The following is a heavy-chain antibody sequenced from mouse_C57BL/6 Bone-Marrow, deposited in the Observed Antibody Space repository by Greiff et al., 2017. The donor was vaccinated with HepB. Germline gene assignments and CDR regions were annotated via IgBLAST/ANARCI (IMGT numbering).Heavy chain of an antibody. CDR1: GFTFSNYW. D-gene: IGHD1-1*01. CDR2: IRLKSDNYAT. Sequence: EVKLVESGGGLVQPGGSMKLSCVASGFTFSNYWMNWVRQSPEKGLEWVAQIRLKSDNYATHYAESVKGRFTISRDDSKSSVYLQMNNLRAEDTGIYYCTAEITTVPHYAMDYWGQGTSVTVSS. J-gene: IGHJ4*01. V-gene: IGHV6-3*01. CDR3: TAEITTVPHYAMDY.